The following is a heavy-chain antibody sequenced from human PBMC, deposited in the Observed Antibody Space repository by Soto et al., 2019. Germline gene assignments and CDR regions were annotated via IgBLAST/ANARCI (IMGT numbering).Heavy chain of an antibody. D-gene: IGHD5-18*01. CDR2: IYYSGST. J-gene: IGHJ5*02. Sequence: NPSETLSLTCTVSGGSISSSSYYWGWIRQPPGKGLEWIGSIYYSGSTYYNPSLKSRVTISVDTSKNQFSLKLSSVTAADTAVYYCARNNHSYGFSSLYHWFDPWGQGTLVTVSS. CDR3: ARNNHSYGFSSLYHWFDP. V-gene: IGHV4-39*01. CDR1: GGSISSSSYY.